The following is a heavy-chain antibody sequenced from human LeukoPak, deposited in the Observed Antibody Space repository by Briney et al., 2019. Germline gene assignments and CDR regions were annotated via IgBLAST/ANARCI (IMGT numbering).Heavy chain of an antibody. CDR3: ARGGWWDLPRPYAFDI. J-gene: IGHJ3*02. CDR2: ISAYIAHT. V-gene: IGHV1-18*01. D-gene: IGHD1-26*01. Sequence: SVKLSPKPSVSTVASYGISWLRGAPGHPLEERGWISAYIAHTDYAPTPPARVTMTTHTSTSTAYMELRNLRSDDTAVYYCARGGWWDLPRPYAFDIWGQGTMVTVSS. CDR1: VSTVASYG.